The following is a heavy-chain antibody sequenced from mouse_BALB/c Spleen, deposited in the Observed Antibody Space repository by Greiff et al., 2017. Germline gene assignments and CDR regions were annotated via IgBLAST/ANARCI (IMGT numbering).Heavy chain of an antibody. Sequence: QVTLKESGAELVRPGVSVKISCKGSGYTFTDYAMHWVKQSHAKSLEWIGVISTYYGDASYNQKFKGKATMTVDKSSSTAYMELARLTSEDSAIYYCASSYYYGSTPWFAYWGQGTLVTVSA. V-gene: IGHV1S137*01. CDR1: GYTFTDYA. CDR3: ASSYYYGSTPWFAY. J-gene: IGHJ3*01. CDR2: ISTYYGDA. D-gene: IGHD1-1*01.